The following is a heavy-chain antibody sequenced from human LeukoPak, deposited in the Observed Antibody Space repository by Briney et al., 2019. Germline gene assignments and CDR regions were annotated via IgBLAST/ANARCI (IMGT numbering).Heavy chain of an antibody. CDR1: GFSLSTSGVG. V-gene: IGHV2-5*02. CDR2: IYWDDDK. J-gene: IGHJ4*02. D-gene: IGHD2-21*01. Sequence: ESGPTLVKPTQTLTLTCTFSGFSLSTSGVGVGWIRQPPGKALEWLALIYWDDDKRYSPSLQSKLPIIKDTSKNQVVLTMANMDPVDTATYYCAHRFFEVAGFDYWGQGTLVTVSS. CDR3: AHRFFEVAGFDY.